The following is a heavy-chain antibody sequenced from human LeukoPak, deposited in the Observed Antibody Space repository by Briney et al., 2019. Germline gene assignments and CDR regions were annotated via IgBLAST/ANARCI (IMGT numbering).Heavy chain of an antibody. Sequence: SVKVSCKASGGTFSSYAISWVRQAPGQGLEWMGGIIPIFGTANYAQKFQGRVTITADESTSTAYMELSSLRSEDTAVYYCARDPRSREIRTFDSSGYRNWGQGTLVTVSS. J-gene: IGHJ4*02. D-gene: IGHD3-22*01. CDR3: ARDPRSREIRTFDSSGYRN. V-gene: IGHV1-69*01. CDR2: IIPIFGTA. CDR1: GGTFSSYA.